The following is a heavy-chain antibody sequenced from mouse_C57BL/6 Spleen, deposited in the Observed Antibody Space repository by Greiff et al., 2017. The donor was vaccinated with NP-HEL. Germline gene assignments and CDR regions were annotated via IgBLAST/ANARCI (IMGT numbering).Heavy chain of an antibody. J-gene: IGHJ1*03. Sequence: EVQLQQSGAELVRPGASVKLSCTASGFNIKDDYMHWVKQRPEQGLEWIGWIDPENGDTEYASKFQGKATITADTSSNTAYLQLSSLTSEDTAVYYCTPHYYGSSPDVWGTGTTVTVSS. CDR1: GFNIKDDY. V-gene: IGHV14-4*01. CDR3: TPHYYGSSPDV. D-gene: IGHD1-1*01. CDR2: IDPENGDT.